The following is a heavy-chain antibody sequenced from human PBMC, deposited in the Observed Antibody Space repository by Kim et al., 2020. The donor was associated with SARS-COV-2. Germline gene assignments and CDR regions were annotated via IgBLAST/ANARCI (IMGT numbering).Heavy chain of an antibody. J-gene: IGHJ4*02. CDR3: ARSSGKVGAHDY. CDR1: GGSISSYY. CDR2: IYYSGST. Sequence: SETLSLTCTVSGGSISSYYWSRIRQPPGKGLEWIGYIYYSGSTNYNPSLKSRVTISVDTSKNQFSLKLSSVTAADTAVYYCARSSGKVGAHDYWGQGTLVTVSS. D-gene: IGHD1-26*01. V-gene: IGHV4-59*01.